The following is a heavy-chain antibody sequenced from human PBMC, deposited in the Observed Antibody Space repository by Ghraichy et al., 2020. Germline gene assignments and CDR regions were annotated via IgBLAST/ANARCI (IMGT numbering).Heavy chain of an antibody. J-gene: IGHJ3*02. CDR2: IYYSGST. Sequence: SEPLSLTCTVSGGSISSSSYYWGWIRQPPGKGLEWIGSIYYSGSTYYNPSLKSRVTISVDTSKNQFSLKLSSVTAADTAVYYCARQNQLAKDAFDIWGQGTMVTVSS. CDR1: GGSISSSSYY. V-gene: IGHV4-39*01. D-gene: IGHD1-1*01. CDR3: ARQNQLAKDAFDI.